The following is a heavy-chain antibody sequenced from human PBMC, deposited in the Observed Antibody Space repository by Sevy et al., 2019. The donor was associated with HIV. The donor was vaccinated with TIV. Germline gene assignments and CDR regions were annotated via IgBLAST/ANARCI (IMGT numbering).Heavy chain of an antibody. Sequence: SETLSLTCTVSGYSISSGYYWGWIRQPPGKGLEWIGSIYHSGGTYYNPSLKSRVTISVDTSKNQISLQLSSVTAADTAVYYCASTYGNWGLAIDWYFDLWGRGTLVTVSS. CDR1: GYSISSGYY. V-gene: IGHV4-38-2*02. CDR2: IYHSGGT. D-gene: IGHD7-27*01. J-gene: IGHJ2*01. CDR3: ASTYGNWGLAIDWYFDL.